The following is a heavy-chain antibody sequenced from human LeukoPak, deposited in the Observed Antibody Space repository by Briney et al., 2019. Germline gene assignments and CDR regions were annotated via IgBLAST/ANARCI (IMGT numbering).Heavy chain of an antibody. V-gene: IGHV3-30-3*01. CDR3: ARDRVGATDYFDY. D-gene: IGHD1-26*01. J-gene: IGHJ4*02. CDR2: ISYDGSNK. Sequence: GGSLRLSCAASGFTFSSYAMHWVRQAPGKGLEWVAVISYDGSNKYYADSVKGRFTISRDNSKNMLYLQMNSLRAEDTAVYYCARDRVGATDYFDYWGQGTLVTVSS. CDR1: GFTFSSYA.